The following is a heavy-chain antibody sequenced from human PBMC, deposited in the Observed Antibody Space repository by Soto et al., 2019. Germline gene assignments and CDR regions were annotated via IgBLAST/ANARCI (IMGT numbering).Heavy chain of an antibody. D-gene: IGHD3-10*01. V-gene: IGHV4-34*01. CDR1: GGSFSGYY. CDR3: ARAGITMVRGVIISNWFDP. Sequence: SETLSLTCAVYGGSFSGYYWSWIRQPPGKGLEWIGEINHSGSTNYNPSLKSRVTISVDTSKNQFSLKLSSVTAADTAVYYCARAGITMVRGVIISNWFDPWGQGTLVTVSS. CDR2: INHSGST. J-gene: IGHJ5*02.